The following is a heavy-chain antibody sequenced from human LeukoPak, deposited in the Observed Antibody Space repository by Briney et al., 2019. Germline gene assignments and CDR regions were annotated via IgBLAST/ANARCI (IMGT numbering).Heavy chain of an antibody. CDR2: INHSGST. CDR1: GGSFSGYY. D-gene: IGHD3-9*01. CDR3: ARGTILTGYYGHDY. J-gene: IGHJ4*02. Sequence: SETLSLTCAVYGGSFSGYYWSWIRQPPGKGLEWSGEINHSGSTNYNPSLKSRVTISVDTSKNQFSLKLSSVTAADTAVYYCARGTILTGYYGHDYWGQGTLVTVSS. V-gene: IGHV4-34*01.